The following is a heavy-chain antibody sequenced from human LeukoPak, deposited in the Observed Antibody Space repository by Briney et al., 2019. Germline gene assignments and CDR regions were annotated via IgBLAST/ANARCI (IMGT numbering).Heavy chain of an antibody. CDR2: ISSSGSTI. J-gene: IGHJ4*02. D-gene: IGHD6-19*01. V-gene: IGHV3-11*04. CDR1: GFTFSDYY. CDR3: ARDRDSSGWYYFDY. Sequence: KTGGSLRLSCAASGFTFSDYYMSWIRQAPGKGLEWVSYISSSGSTIYYADSVKGRFTISRDNAQNSLYLQMNSLRAEDTAVYYCARDRDSSGWYYFDYWGQGTLVTVSS.